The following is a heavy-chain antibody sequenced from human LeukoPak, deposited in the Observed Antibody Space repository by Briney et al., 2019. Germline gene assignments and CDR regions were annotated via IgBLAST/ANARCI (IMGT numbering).Heavy chain of an antibody. CDR2: LNSDGRST. V-gene: IGHV3-74*01. CDR3: ARGSSSWRNGMDV. D-gene: IGHD6-13*01. J-gene: IGHJ6*02. CDR1: GFTFSNYW. Sequence: LGGSLRLSCAASGFTFSNYWMHWVRQVPGKGLVWVSRLNSDGRSTSYADSVRGRFTISRDNAKNTLYLQMNSLRAEDTAVYYCARGSSSWRNGMDVWGQGTTVTVSS.